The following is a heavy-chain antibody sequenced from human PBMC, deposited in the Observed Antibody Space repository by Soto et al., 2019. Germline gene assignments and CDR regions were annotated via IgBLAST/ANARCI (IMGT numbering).Heavy chain of an antibody. J-gene: IGHJ4*02. Sequence: EVQLVESEGGLVQPGGSLRLSCAASGFTFRNYWMHWVRQAPGKGLVWVSRINSDGSGTIYADSVKGRFTLSRDNAKNTLSLQMNSLRVEDTAVYYCVRDQSVAGPSTFDYWGQGTLVTVSS. V-gene: IGHV3-74*01. D-gene: IGHD6-19*01. CDR2: INSDGSGT. CDR3: VRDQSVAGPSTFDY. CDR1: GFTFRNYW.